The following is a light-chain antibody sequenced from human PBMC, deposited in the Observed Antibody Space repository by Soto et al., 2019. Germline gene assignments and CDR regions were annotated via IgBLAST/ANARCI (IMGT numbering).Light chain of an antibody. J-gene: IGKJ4*01. Sequence: EIVLTQSPGTLSLSPGESATLSCRASQSVSSSYLAWYQQKPGQAPRLLIYRTSNRATGVPARFSGSGSGTDFTLTISTLEPEDFAVYYCQQRSNWPLTFGGGTKVDIK. CDR1: QSVSSSY. CDR2: RTS. V-gene: IGKV3D-20*02. CDR3: QQRSNWPLT.